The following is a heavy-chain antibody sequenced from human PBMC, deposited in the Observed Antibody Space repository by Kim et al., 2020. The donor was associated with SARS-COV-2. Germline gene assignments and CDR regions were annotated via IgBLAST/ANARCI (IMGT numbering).Heavy chain of an antibody. D-gene: IGHD6-13*01. CDR2: INPNSGGT. V-gene: IGHV1-2*06. Sequence: ASVKVSCKASGYTFTGYYMHWVRQAPGQGLEWMGRINPNSGGTNYAQKFQGRVTMTRDTSISTAYMELSRLRSDDTAVYYCARDLASSWYEFDYWGQGTLVTVSS. CDR3: ARDLASSWYEFDY. CDR1: GYTFTGYY. J-gene: IGHJ4*02.